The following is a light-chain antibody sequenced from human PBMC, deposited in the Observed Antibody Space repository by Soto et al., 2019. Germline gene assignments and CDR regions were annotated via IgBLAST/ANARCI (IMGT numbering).Light chain of an antibody. V-gene: IGLV2-23*02. J-gene: IGLJ1*01. CDR3: CSSGGSPTYV. CDR2: EVN. Sequence: QSALTQPASVSGSPGQSITISCTGTSSNVGSYKLVSWYQQHPGKAPKLMIFEVNKRPSGVSNRFSGAKSGNTASLTISGLKVEYEADYYCCSSGGSPTYVFGTGPKLTVL. CDR1: SSNVGSYKL.